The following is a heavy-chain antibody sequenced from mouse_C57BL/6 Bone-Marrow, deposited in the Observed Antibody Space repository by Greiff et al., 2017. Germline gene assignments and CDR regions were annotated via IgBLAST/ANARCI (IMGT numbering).Heavy chain of an antibody. Sequence: EVMLVESGEGLVKPGGSLKLSCAASGFTFSSYAMSWVRQTPEKRLEWVAYISSGGDYIYYADTVKGRFTISRDNARNTLYLQMSSLKSEDTAMYYCTRAYYYGSHYYAMDYWGQGTSVTVSS. CDR3: TRAYYYGSHYYAMDY. D-gene: IGHD1-1*01. CDR1: GFTFSSYA. V-gene: IGHV5-9-1*02. J-gene: IGHJ4*01. CDR2: ISSGGDYI.